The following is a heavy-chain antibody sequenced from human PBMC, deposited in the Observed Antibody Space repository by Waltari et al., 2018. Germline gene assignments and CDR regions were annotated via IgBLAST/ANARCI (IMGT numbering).Heavy chain of an antibody. D-gene: IGHD4-17*01. J-gene: IGHJ3*02. CDR3: ARSRSYGGNRLGAFDI. V-gene: IGHV4-61*09. CDR2: IYTSGST. Sequence: QVQLQESGPGLVKPSQTLSLTCTVSGGSISSGSYYWSWIRQPAGKGLEWIGYIYTSGSTNDNPSLKSLVTISVDTSKNQFSLKLSSVTAADTAVYYCARSRSYGGNRLGAFDIWGQGTMVTVSS. CDR1: GGSISSGSYY.